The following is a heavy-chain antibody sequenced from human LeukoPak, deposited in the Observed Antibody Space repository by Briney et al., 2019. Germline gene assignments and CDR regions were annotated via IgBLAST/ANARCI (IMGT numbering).Heavy chain of an antibody. J-gene: IGHJ4*02. CDR1: GFTFSSYG. CDR3: AREGGYSSGPFDY. CDR2: IWCDGSNK. V-gene: IGHV3-30*19. D-gene: IGHD6-19*01. Sequence: TGGSLRLSCAASGFTFSSYGMHWVRQAPGKGLEWVAVIWCDGSNKYYADSVKGRFTISRDNSKNTLYLQMNSLRAEDTAVYYCAREGGYSSGPFDYWGQGTLVTVSS.